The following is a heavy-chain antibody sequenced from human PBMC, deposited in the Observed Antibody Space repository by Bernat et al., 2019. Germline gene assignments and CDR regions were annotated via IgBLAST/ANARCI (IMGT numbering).Heavy chain of an antibody. Sequence: EVQLVESGGGLVRPGGSLRLSCAGSGFTFSNAWMNWVRQAPGRGVEWVARIKSKADGGTTDYAAPVKGRFTISRDDSKNTVYVQMNSLKTEDTAVYYCSTGGYFLDYWGQGTLVTVSS. D-gene: IGHD1-26*01. J-gene: IGHJ4*02. CDR3: STGGYFLDY. CDR2: IKSKADGGTT. CDR1: GFTFSNAW. V-gene: IGHV3-15*07.